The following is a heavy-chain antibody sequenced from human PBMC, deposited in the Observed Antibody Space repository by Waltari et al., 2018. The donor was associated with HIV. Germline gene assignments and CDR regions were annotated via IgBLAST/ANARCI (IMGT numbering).Heavy chain of an antibody. CDR3: AKTTMVTPYYYYGVDV. CDR2: IRYDGSDK. Sequence: QVQLVESGGGVVQPGGSLGLSCAAYGFTFGRYGMPWVRQAPGKGLEWVAFIRYDGSDKYYADFVKGRFTISRDNSKNTLYLQTNSLRAEDTAVYYCAKTTMVTPYYYYGVDVWGQGATVTVSS. V-gene: IGHV3-30*02. D-gene: IGHD5-18*01. J-gene: IGHJ6*02. CDR1: GFTFGRYG.